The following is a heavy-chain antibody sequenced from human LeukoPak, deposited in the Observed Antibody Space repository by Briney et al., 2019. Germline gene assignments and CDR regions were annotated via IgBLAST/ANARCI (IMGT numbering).Heavy chain of an antibody. CDR3: ARGRKGGIVGATLVFDY. D-gene: IGHD1-26*01. CDR1: GFTFSSYS. J-gene: IGHJ4*02. CDR2: IYSGGST. V-gene: IGHV3-53*01. Sequence: GGSLRLSCAASGFTFSSYSMNWVRQAPGKGLEWVSVIYSGGSTYYADSVKGRFTISRDNSKNTLYLQMNSLRAEDTAVYYCARGRKGGIVGATLVFDYWGQGTLVTVSS.